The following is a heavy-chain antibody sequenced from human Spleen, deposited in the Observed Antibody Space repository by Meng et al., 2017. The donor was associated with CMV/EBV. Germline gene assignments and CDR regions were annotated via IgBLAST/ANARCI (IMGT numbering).Heavy chain of an antibody. V-gene: IGHV1-69*05. CDR3: ARDWAGMVRGVKVLYGMDV. J-gene: IGHJ6*02. Sequence: SVKVSCKASGGTFTKYAISWVRQAPGQGLEWMGGIIPIFGTANYAQKFQGRVTITTDESTSTAYMELSSLRSEDTAVYYCARDWAGMVRGVKVLYGMDVWGQGTTVTVSS. D-gene: IGHD3-10*01. CDR2: IIPIFGTA. CDR1: GGTFTKYA.